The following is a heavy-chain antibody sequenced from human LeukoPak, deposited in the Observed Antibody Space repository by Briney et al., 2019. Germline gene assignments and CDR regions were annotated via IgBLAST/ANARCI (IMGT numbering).Heavy chain of an antibody. D-gene: IGHD5-18*01. Sequence: GGALRLSCAASGFTFSSYSMNWVRQAPGKGLEWVSSISSSSSYIYYADSVKGRFTIYRDNAKNSLYLQMNSLRAEDTAVYYCAREVTAMVLVGWGQGTLVTVSS. J-gene: IGHJ4*02. CDR1: GFTFSSYS. V-gene: IGHV3-21*01. CDR2: ISSSSSYI. CDR3: AREVTAMVLVG.